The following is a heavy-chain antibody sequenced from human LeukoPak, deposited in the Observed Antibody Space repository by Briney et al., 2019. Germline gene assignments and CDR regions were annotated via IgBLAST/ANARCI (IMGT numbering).Heavy chain of an antibody. CDR3: ARGNSGSYSWIDY. Sequence: PGGSLRLSCAASGFPFTNHYMSWVRQAPGKGLEWVSLIYSGGGTYYADSVKGRFAISRDSSENTLYLQMNSLRAEDTAVYYCARGNSGSYSWIDYWGQGTLVTVSS. J-gene: IGHJ4*02. D-gene: IGHD1-26*01. CDR2: IYSGGGT. CDR1: GFPFTNHY. V-gene: IGHV3-53*01.